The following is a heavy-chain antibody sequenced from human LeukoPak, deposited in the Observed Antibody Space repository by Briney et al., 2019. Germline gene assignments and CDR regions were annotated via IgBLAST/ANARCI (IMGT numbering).Heavy chain of an antibody. CDR1: GGSISGYY. Sequence: SETLFLTCTVSGGSISGYYWTWIRQPAGKGLEWIGRIYTSGSTNYNPSLKSRVTMSVDTSRNQFSLKLSSVTAADTAVYYCARLGHDYGDPGDAFDVWGQGTLVTVSS. CDR2: IYTSGST. CDR3: ARLGHDYGDPGDAFDV. D-gene: IGHD4-17*01. J-gene: IGHJ3*01. V-gene: IGHV4-4*07.